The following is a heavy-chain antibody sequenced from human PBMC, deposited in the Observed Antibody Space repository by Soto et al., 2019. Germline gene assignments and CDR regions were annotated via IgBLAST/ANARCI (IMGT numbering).Heavy chain of an antibody. CDR1: GFTFSGFS. V-gene: IGHV3-21*02. Sequence: EVQLVESGGGLVKPGGSLRLSCAASGFTFSGFSMNWVRQAPGKGLEWVSSISSSSSYIYYADSVKGRFTISRDNAKNSLYLQMNSLRAEDTAVYYCARDKSFGSSGLVDYWGQGTLVTVSS. CDR3: ARDKSFGSSGLVDY. CDR2: ISSSSSYI. J-gene: IGHJ4*02. D-gene: IGHD3-22*01.